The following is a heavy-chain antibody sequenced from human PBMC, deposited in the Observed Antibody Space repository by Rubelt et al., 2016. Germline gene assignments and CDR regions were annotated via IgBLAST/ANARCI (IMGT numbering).Heavy chain of an antibody. V-gene: IGHV3-53*01. CDR2: IHSGGTT. J-gene: IGHJ4*02. CDR3: ARSVSSSSWRYFFDH. D-gene: IGHD6-13*01. CDR1: GFSLSGYS. Sequence: PGGSLRLSCAASGFSLSGYSMDWVRQAPGKGLEWVSVIHSGGTTSYADSVRGRFTTSRDNSKNTLYLQMSSLRAEDTAVYYCARSVSSSSWRYFFDHWGQGTLVTVSS.